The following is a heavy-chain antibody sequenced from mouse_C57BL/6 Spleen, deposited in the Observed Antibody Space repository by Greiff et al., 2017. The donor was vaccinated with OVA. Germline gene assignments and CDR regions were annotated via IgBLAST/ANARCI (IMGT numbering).Heavy chain of an antibody. J-gene: IGHJ1*03. CDR3: AGRGSSYDWYFDV. Sequence: EVQLVESGGDLVKPGGSLKLSCAASGFTFSSYGMSWVRQTPDKRLEWVATISSGGSYTYYPDSVKGRFTSSRDNAKNTLYLQMSSLKSEDTAMYYCAGRGSSYDWYFDVWGTGTTVTVSS. CDR1: GFTFSSYG. V-gene: IGHV5-6*01. CDR2: ISSGGSYT. D-gene: IGHD1-1*01.